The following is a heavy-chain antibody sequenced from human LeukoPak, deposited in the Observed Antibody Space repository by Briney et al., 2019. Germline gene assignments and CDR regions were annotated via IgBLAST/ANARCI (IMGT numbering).Heavy chain of an antibody. D-gene: IGHD1-26*01. Sequence: RSSETLSLTCGVSGGSISGTNWWSWVRRPPGQGLEWIGEISLRGLTNYNPSLRSRLTMSLDESKNQVSLNLTSVTAADTAVYYCSRESGPFSPFGFWGQGTLVSVHS. J-gene: IGHJ4*02. V-gene: IGHV4-4*02. CDR1: GGSISGTNW. CDR3: SRESGPFSPFGF. CDR2: ISLRGLT.